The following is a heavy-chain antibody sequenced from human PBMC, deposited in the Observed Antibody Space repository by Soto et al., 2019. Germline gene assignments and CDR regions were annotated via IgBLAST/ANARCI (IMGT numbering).Heavy chain of an antibody. V-gene: IGHV1-46*01. CDR1: RYTFTGYY. J-gene: IGHJ5*02. CDR2: INPHGGST. D-gene: IGHD1-26*01. Sequence: XSVKVSCNAPRYTFTGYYIHLVRQAPGQGLECVGVINPHGGSTAYAQKFKVRVTLTRDTSASTVYMEVSSLTSEETAMYYCARSSGGNFGTIIEGTNWFATWAQGTLVTVSS. CDR3: ARSSGGNFGTIIEGTNWFAT.